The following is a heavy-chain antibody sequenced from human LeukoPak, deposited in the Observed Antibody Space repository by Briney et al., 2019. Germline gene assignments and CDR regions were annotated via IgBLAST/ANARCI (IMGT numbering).Heavy chain of an antibody. D-gene: IGHD4-17*01. CDR2: IYSGGST. CDR3: AKSLGGDYYYYGMDV. Sequence: PGGSLRLSCAASGFTVSSNYMSWVRQAPGKGLEWVSVIYSGGSTYYAGSVKGRFTIARDNSKNTLYLQMNSLRAEDTAVYYCAKSLGGDYYYYGMDVWGQGTTVTVSS. J-gene: IGHJ6*02. CDR1: GFTVSSNY. V-gene: IGHV3-53*01.